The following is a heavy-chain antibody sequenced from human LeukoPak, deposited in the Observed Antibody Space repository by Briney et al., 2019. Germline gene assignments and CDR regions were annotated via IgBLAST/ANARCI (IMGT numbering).Heavy chain of an antibody. CDR1: GGSISSYY. CDR2: IYYSGST. CDR3: ARDHRGYCSSTGCLQPTYYYYYMDV. Sequence: PSETLSLTCTVCGGSISSYYWSWIRQPPGKGLEWIGYIYYSGSTNYNPSLRSRVTISVDTSKNQFSLKLSSVTAADTAVYYCARDHRGYCSSTGCLQPTYYYYYMDVWGKGTTVTVSS. V-gene: IGHV4-59*01. J-gene: IGHJ6*03. D-gene: IGHD2-2*01.